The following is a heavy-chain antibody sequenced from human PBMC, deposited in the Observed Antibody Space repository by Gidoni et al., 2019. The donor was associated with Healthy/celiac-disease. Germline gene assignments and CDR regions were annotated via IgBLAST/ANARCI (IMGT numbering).Heavy chain of an antibody. CDR1: GFTFTSYA. J-gene: IGHJ4*02. V-gene: IGHV3-64D*09. Sequence: EVQLVESGGGVVQPGGSLRLSCSASGFTFTSYAMHWVRQAPGKGLEYVSAISGDGITTYHADSVKGRFTISIDNSRNTLYLQMSGLRAEDTAVYYCVKRGAYYYYFDYWGQGTLVTVSS. CDR2: ISGDGITT. D-gene: IGHD3-22*01. CDR3: VKRGAYYYYFDY.